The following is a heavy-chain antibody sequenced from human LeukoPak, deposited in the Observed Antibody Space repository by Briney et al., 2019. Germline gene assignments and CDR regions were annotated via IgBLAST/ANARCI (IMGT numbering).Heavy chain of an antibody. D-gene: IGHD6-13*01. Sequence: PGGSLRLSCAASGFSITSNHMSWVRQAPGKGLEWVSAISGSGGSAYYADSVKGRFTISRDNSKNTLYLQMNSLRAEDTAVYYCAKDKGYSSSWAYYYYGMDVWGQGTTVTVSS. CDR3: AKDKGYSSSWAYYYYGMDV. J-gene: IGHJ6*02. CDR1: GFSITSNH. V-gene: IGHV3-23*01. CDR2: ISGSGGSA.